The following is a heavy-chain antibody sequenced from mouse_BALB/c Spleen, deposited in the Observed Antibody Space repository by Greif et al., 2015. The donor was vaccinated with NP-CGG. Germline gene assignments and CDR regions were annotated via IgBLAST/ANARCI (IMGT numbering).Heavy chain of an antibody. Sequence: VQLQHSGAELVKPGASVELSCKASGYTFTSYWMHWVKQRPGQGLEWIGEIDPSDSYTNYNQKFKGKATLTVDKSSSTAYMQLSSLTSEDSAVYYCARGDSSGYSWFAYWGQGTLVTVSA. CDR1: GYTFTSYW. D-gene: IGHD3-2*01. V-gene: IGHV1-69*02. CDR3: ARGDSSGYSWFAY. J-gene: IGHJ3*01. CDR2: IDPSDSYT.